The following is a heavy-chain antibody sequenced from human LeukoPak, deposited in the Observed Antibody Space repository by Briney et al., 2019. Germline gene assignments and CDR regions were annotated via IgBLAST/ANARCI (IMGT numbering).Heavy chain of an antibody. V-gene: IGHV3-23*01. Sequence: GGSLRLSCAASGFTFSSYAMTWVRHAPGRGLEWVSAISGSGGSTYYADSVKGRFTIFRDNSKNTLYLQMNSLRAEDTAVYYCAKDASFLIAVAGLGFDYWGQGTLVTVSS. CDR3: AKDASFLIAVAGLGFDY. CDR1: GFTFSSYA. D-gene: IGHD6-19*01. CDR2: ISGSGGST. J-gene: IGHJ4*02.